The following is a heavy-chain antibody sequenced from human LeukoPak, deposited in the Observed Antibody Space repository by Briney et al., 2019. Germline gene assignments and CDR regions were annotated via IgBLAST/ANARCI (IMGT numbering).Heavy chain of an antibody. CDR1: GFTFSSYA. V-gene: IGHV3-23*01. J-gene: IGHJ4*02. CDR3: AKDRKAAVAGTLFDY. D-gene: IGHD6-19*01. CDR2: ISGSGGST. Sequence: GGSLRLSCAASGFTFSSYATSWVRQAPGKGLEWVSAISGSGGSTYYADSVKGRFTISRDNSKNTLYLQMNSLRAEDTAVYYCAKDRKAAVAGTLFDYWGQGTLVTVSS.